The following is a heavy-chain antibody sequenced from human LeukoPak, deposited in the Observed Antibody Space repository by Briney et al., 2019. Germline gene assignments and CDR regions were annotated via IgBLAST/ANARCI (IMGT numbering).Heavy chain of an antibody. D-gene: IGHD3-9*01. V-gene: IGHV4-39*01. CDR2: IYYSGST. Sequence: SETLSLTCTVSGGSISSSSYYWGWIRQPPGKGLEWIGSIYYSGSTYYNPSLKSRVTISVDTSKNQFSLKLSSVTAADTAVYYCARLSLYYDILTGYATPSFYYYYYMDVWGKGTTVTVSS. CDR3: ARLSLYYDILTGYATPSFYYYYYMDV. J-gene: IGHJ6*03. CDR1: GGSISSSSYY.